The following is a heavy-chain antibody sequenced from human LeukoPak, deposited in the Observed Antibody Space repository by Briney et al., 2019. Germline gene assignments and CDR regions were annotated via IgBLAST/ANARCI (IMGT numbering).Heavy chain of an antibody. CDR3: ARNRPGGSWFDP. CDR1: GFTFSSYG. Sequence: PGRSLRLSCAASGFTFSSYGMHWVRQAPGKGLEWVAVISYDVSNKYHADSVKGRFTISRDNSKNTLYLQMNSLRAEDTAVYYCARNRPGGSWFDPWGQGTLVTVSS. D-gene: IGHD3-16*01. J-gene: IGHJ5*02. V-gene: IGHV3-30*03. CDR2: ISYDVSNK.